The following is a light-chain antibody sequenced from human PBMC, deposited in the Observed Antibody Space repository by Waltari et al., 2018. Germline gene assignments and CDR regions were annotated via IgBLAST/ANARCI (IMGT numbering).Light chain of an antibody. CDR3: SSYTSSSILV. CDR1: SSDVGGYNY. CDR2: EVS. V-gene: IGLV2-14*01. Sequence: QSALTQPASVSGSPGQSITISFTGTSSDVGGYNYASWSQQHHGKAPKLMIYEVSNRPSGVSNRFSGSKSGNTASLTISGLQTEDEADYYCSSYTSSSILVFGGGTKLTVL. J-gene: IGLJ2*01.